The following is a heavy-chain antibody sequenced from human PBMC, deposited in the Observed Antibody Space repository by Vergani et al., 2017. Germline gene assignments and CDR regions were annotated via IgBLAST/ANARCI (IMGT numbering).Heavy chain of an antibody. V-gene: IGHV4-59*01. Sequence: QVQLQESGPGLVKPSETLSLTCTVSGCSISRYYWIWIRQPPGKGLEWIGYIYYSGSTNYNPSLKSRVTISVDTSKNQFSLKLSSVTAADTAVYYFARDGSYGSGKNWFDPWGQGTLVTVSS. CDR1: GCSISRYY. CDR2: IYYSGST. J-gene: IGHJ5*02. CDR3: ARDGSYGSGKNWFDP. D-gene: IGHD3-10*01.